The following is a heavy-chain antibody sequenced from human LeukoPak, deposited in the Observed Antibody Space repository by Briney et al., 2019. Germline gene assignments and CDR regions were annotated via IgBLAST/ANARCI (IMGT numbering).Heavy chain of an antibody. CDR2: IAYDGSST. V-gene: IGHV3-30*04. Sequence: GSLRLSCAASGFTFSNYAIHCVRQAPGKGLEWVAVIAYDGSSTVYADSVKGRFTISRDNSKNTLYLQMNSLRVEDTAVYYCARGTVYATLDYWGQGTLVTVSS. CDR3: ARGTVYATLDY. CDR1: GFTFSNYA. J-gene: IGHJ4*02. D-gene: IGHD2-8*01.